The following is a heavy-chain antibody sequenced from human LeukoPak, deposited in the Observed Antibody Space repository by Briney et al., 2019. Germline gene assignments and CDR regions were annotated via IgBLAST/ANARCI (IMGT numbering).Heavy chain of an antibody. CDR1: GFTFSNAW. CDR3: TSQRTVVRPSDYRRVDS. Sequence: GGSLRLSCAASGFTFSNAWMSWVRQALGKGLEWVGRIKSKTDGGTTDYAAPVKGRFTISRDDSRDTLYLQMNGLKTEDTAVYYCTSQRTVVRPSDYRRVDSWGQGSLVTVSS. J-gene: IGHJ4*02. V-gene: IGHV3-15*01. D-gene: IGHD3-16*02. CDR2: IKSKTDGGTT.